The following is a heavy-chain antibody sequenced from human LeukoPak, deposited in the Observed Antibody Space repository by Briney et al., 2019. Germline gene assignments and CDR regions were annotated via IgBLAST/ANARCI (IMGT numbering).Heavy chain of an antibody. CDR2: ISSSSSTI. CDR3: AREDIVVVVAANPYYYYMDV. J-gene: IGHJ6*03. CDR1: GFTFSSYS. Sequence: GGSLRLSCAASGFTFSSYSMNWVRQAPGKGLEWVSYISSSSSTIYYAHSLKGRFTISRDNAKNSLYLQMTSLRAEDTAVYYCAREDIVVVVAANPYYYYMDVWGKGTTVTVSS. D-gene: IGHD2-15*01. V-gene: IGHV3-48*04.